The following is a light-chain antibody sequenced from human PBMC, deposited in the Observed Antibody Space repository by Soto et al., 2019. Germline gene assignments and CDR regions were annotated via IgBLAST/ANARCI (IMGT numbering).Light chain of an antibody. J-gene: IGKJ1*01. Sequence: EIVLTQSPGTLSLSPGERATLSCRTSQSVNSHLAWFQQKPGQAPRLLMYGASTRATGMPDRFSGSGSGTDFTLTISRLEPEDFAVYYCQQYGSSPRTFGQGTKVDIK. CDR3: QQYGSSPRT. CDR2: GAS. CDR1: QSVNSH. V-gene: IGKV3-20*01.